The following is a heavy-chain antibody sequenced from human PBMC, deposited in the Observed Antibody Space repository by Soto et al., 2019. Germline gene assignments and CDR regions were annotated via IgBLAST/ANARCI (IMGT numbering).Heavy chain of an antibody. J-gene: IGHJ4*02. Sequence: GGSLRLSCAASGFTFSSYSMNWVRQAPGKGLEWVSSISSSSSYIYYADSVKGRFTISRDNAKNSLYLQMNSLRAEDTAVYYCARDLARESYSGWSDYWGQGTLVTVSS. D-gene: IGHD6-19*01. CDR2: ISSSSSYI. V-gene: IGHV3-21*01. CDR3: ARDLARESYSGWSDY. CDR1: GFTFSSYS.